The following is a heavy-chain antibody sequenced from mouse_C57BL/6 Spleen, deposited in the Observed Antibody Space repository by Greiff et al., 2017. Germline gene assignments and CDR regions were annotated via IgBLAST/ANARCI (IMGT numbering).Heavy chain of an antibody. CDR2: ISGGGGNT. Sequence: EVQGVESGGGLVKPGGSLKLSCAASGFTFSSYTMSWVRQTPEKRLEWVATISGGGGNTYYPDSVKGRFTISRDNAKNTLYLQMSSLRSEDTALYYCARHSSYAMDYWGQGTSVTVSS. D-gene: IGHD6-1*01. CDR3: ARHSSYAMDY. J-gene: IGHJ4*01. CDR1: GFTFSSYT. V-gene: IGHV5-9*01.